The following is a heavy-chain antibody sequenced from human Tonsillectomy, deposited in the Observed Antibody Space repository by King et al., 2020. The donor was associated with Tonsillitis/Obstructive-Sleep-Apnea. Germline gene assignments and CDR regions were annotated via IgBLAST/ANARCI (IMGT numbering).Heavy chain of an antibody. V-gene: IGHV3-30*18. J-gene: IGHJ4*02. D-gene: IGHD3-16*01. CDR2: ISYDGSNK. CDR1: GFTFSSYG. Sequence: VQLVESGGGEVQPGRSLRLSCAVSGFTFSSYGMHWVRQAPGKGLEWVAVISYDGSNKYYADSVKCRFTISRDNSKNTLYLQMNSLRAEDTAVYYCAKGGEAFDYWGQGTLVTVSS. CDR3: AKGGEAFDY.